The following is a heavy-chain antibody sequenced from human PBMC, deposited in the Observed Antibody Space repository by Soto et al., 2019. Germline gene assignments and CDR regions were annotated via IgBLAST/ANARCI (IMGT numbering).Heavy chain of an antibody. D-gene: IGHD5-12*01. CDR2: IIPIFGTA. V-gene: IGHV1-69*13. CDR3: ARDKVPVDTIDYYYGMDV. J-gene: IGHJ6*02. CDR1: GGTFSSYA. Sequence: GASVKVSCKASGGTFSSYAISWVRQAPGQGLEWMGGIIPIFGTANYAQKFQGRVTITADESTSTAYMELSSLRSEGTAVYYCARDKVPVDTIDYYYGMDVWGQGTTVTVSS.